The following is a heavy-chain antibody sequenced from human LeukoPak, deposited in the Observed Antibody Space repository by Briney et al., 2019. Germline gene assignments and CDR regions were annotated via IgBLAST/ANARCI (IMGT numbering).Heavy chain of an antibody. J-gene: IGHJ4*01. CDR2: INPNSGGT. Sequence: ASVKVPCKASGYTFTGYYMHWVRQAPGQGLEWMGWINPNSGGTNYAQKFQGGVTMTRDTSISTAYMELSRLRSDDTAVYYCARDSSGSYYYYWGQGTLVTVSS. D-gene: IGHD1-26*01. CDR3: ARDSSGSYYYY. V-gene: IGHV1-2*02. CDR1: GYTFTGYY.